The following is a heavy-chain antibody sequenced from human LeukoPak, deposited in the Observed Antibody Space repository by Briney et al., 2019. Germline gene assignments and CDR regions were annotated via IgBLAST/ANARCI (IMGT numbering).Heavy chain of an antibody. D-gene: IGHD5-12*01. V-gene: IGHV1-2*02. CDR3: ARALYGYSGYDPEGY. J-gene: IGHJ4*02. Sequence: ASVKVSCKASGYTFTGYYMHWVRQAPGQGLEWMGWINPNSGGTNYAQKFQGRVTMTRDTSISTAYMELSRLRSDDTAVYYCARALYGYSGYDPEGYWGQGTPVTVSS. CDR2: INPNSGGT. CDR1: GYTFTGYY.